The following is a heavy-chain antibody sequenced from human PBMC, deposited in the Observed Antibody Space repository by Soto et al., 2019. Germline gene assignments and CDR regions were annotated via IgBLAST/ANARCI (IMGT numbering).Heavy chain of an antibody. J-gene: IGHJ6*02. CDR2: ISSGSSDT. Sequence: EVQLVESGGGLVKPGESLRLSCEASGFTFSRVSMNWVRQVPGKGLEWVASISSGSSDTWYADSVKGRFIISRDNAQNSLFLQMSSLRTEDTALYYCAKGIRRTWNEMDVWGQGTTVIVSS. CDR1: GFTFSRVS. V-gene: IGHV3-21*02. CDR3: AKGIRRTWNEMDV. D-gene: IGHD1-1*01.